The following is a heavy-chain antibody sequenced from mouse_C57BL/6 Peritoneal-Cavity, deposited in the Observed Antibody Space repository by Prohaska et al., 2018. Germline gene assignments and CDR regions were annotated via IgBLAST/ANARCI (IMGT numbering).Heavy chain of an antibody. CDR3: ARRYFYVDY. CDR1: GYTFTDYN. J-gene: IGHJ2*01. Sequence: EVQLQQSGPELVKPGASVKIPCKASGYTFTDYNMDWVKQSHGKSLEWIGDINPNNGGTIYNQKFKGKATLTVEKSSSTAYMELRSLTSEDTAVYYCARRYFYVDYWGQGTTLTVSS. D-gene: IGHD2-14*01. V-gene: IGHV1-18*01. CDR2: INPNNGGT.